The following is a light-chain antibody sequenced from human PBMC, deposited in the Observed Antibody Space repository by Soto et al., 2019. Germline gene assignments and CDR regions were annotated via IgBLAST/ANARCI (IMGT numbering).Light chain of an antibody. J-gene: IGKJ4*01. CDR3: QQYNNWPLT. CDR1: QSVSSN. CDR2: GAS. Sequence: EIVMTQSPATLSVSPGERATLSCRARQSVSSNLAWYQQKPGQAPRLLIYGASIRATGIPARFSGSGSGTEFTLTIRSLQSEDFAVYYWQQYNNWPLTFGGGTKVEIK. V-gene: IGKV3D-15*01.